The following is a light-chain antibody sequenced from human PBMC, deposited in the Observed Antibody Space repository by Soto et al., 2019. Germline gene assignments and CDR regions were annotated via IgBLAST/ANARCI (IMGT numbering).Light chain of an antibody. J-gene: IGKJ4*01. CDR1: QDITSH. CDR2: DAA. Sequence: DIQMTQSPSSLSAYVGDRVTITCQASQDITSHLNWYQQKPGKAPKLLIFDAASVEAGVPSRFSGSGSGTHFTFTIPSLQAEDIATYFCQQYGDLPLTFGGGTKV. V-gene: IGKV1-33*01. CDR3: QQYGDLPLT.